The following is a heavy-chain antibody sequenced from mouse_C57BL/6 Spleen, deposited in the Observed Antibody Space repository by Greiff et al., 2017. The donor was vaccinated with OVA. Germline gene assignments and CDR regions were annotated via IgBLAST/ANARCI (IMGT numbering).Heavy chain of an antibody. V-gene: IGHV5-17*01. Sequence: DVQLVESGGGLVKPGGSLKLSCAASGFTFSDYGMHWVRQAPEKGLEWVAYISSGSSTIYYADTVKGRFTISRDNAKNTLFLQMTSLRSEDTAMYYCVRRNWDLYWYFDVWGTGTTVTVSS. CDR1: GFTFSDYG. D-gene: IGHD4-1*01. CDR2: ISSGSSTI. J-gene: IGHJ1*03. CDR3: VRRNWDLYWYFDV.